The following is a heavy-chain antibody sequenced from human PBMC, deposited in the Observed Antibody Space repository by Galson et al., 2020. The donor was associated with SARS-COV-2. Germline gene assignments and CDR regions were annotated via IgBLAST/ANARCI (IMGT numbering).Heavy chain of an antibody. Sequence: SETLSLTCTVSSGSITSHYWSWIRQPPGKGLEWNGYIYYRGSTNYNPSLKSRATILVDTSKSQFSLKVTSVTAADTAVYYCARVGGDGYNYLEAFDIWGQGTMVTVSS. J-gene: IGHJ3*02. CDR1: SGSITSHY. CDR2: IYYRGST. D-gene: IGHD1-1*01. CDR3: ARVGGDGYNYLEAFDI. V-gene: IGHV4-59*11.